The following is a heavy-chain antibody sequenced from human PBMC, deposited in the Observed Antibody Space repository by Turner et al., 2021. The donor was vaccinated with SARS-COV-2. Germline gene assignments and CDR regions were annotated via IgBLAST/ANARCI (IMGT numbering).Heavy chain of an antibody. J-gene: IGHJ6*02. CDR2: ISGSGGST. CDR3: ARDHRPVVVPAAKRAGSYYYGMDV. CDR1: GFTFSSYA. Sequence: EVQLLESGGGLVQPGGSLRLSCAASGFTFSSYAMSWFRQAPGKGLEWVSAISGSGGSTYYADSVKGRFTISRDNSKNTLYLQMNSLRAEDTAVYYCARDHRPVVVPAAKRAGSYYYGMDVWGQGTTVTVSS. D-gene: IGHD2-2*01. V-gene: IGHV3-23*01.